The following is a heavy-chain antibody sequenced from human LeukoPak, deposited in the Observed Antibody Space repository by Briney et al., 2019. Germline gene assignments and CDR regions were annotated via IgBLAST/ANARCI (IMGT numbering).Heavy chain of an antibody. CDR3: ARDRDTALYYFDC. CDR1: GFTFSSYS. V-gene: IGHV3-21*01. J-gene: IGHJ4*02. CDR2: ISSSSSYI. Sequence: GGSLRLSCAASGFTFSSYSMNWVRQAPGKGLEWVSSISSSSSYIYYADSVKGRFTISRDNAKNSLYLQMNSLRAEDTAVYYCARDRDTALYYFDCWGQGTLVTVSS. D-gene: IGHD5-18*01.